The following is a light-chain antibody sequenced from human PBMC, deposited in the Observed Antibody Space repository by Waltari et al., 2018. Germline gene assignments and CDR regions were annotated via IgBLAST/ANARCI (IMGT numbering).Light chain of an antibody. Sequence: ETVLTQSPATLSVSPGDRATLSCRASQSIRPYLAWSQHRSGQAPRLLIHDASTRATGIPARFSGSGSGTDFTLTISGLQSEDFAVYYCQQYNHWPRTFGQGTKVDIK. J-gene: IGKJ1*01. V-gene: IGKV3-15*01. CDR1: QSIRPY. CDR3: QQYNHWPRT. CDR2: DAS.